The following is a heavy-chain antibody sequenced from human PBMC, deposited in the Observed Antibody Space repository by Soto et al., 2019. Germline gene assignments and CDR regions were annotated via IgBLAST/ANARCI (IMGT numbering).Heavy chain of an antibody. Sequence: QVQLVESGGGLVKPGGSLRLSCAASGFTFSDYYMSWIRQAPGKGLEWVSYISSSSSYTNYADSVKGRFTISRDNAKNSLYLQMNSLRAEDTAVYYCARDSQRPPYYYYGMDVWGQGTTVTVSS. D-gene: IGHD6-25*01. CDR3: ARDSQRPPYYYYGMDV. J-gene: IGHJ6*02. CDR1: GFTFSDYY. V-gene: IGHV3-11*06. CDR2: ISSSSSYT.